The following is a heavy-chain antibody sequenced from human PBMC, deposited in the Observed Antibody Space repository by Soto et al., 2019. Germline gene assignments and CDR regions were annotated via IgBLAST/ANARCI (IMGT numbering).Heavy chain of an antibody. Sequence: QVQLVESGGGVVQPGRSLRLSCAASGFTFSSYGMHWVRQAPGKGLEWVAVISYDGSNKYYADSVKGRFTISRDNSKNTMYLQMNRLRAEDTAVYYCAKDKGGLYSGSYFYYYGMDAWGQGTTVTVSS. D-gene: IGHD1-26*01. J-gene: IGHJ6*02. V-gene: IGHV3-30*18. CDR3: AKDKGGLYSGSYFYYYGMDA. CDR2: ISYDGSNK. CDR1: GFTFSSYG.